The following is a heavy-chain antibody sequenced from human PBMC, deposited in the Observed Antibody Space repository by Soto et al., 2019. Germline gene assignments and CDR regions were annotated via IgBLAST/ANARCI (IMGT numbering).Heavy chain of an antibody. V-gene: IGHV6-1*01. J-gene: IGHJ6*02. CDR2: TYYRSKWYN. CDR1: GDSVSSNSAA. CDR3: ARDRARLYSSSWSWTPKTSYYYYGMDV. Sequence: PSQTLSLTCAISGDSVSSNSAAWNWTRQSPSRGLEWLGRTYYRSKWYNDYAVSVKSRITINPDTSKNQFSLQLNSVTPEDTAVYYCARDRARLYSSSWSWTPKTSYYYYGMDVWGQGTTVTVSS. D-gene: IGHD6-13*01.